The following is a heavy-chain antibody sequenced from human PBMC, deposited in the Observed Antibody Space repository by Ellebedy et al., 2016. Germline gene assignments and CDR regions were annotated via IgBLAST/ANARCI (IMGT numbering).Heavy chain of an antibody. V-gene: IGHV3-21*01. CDR1: GGSFSGYY. Sequence: ETLSLTCAVYGGSFSGYYWSWIRQPPGKGLEWVSSISSSSSYIYYADSVKGRFTISRDNAKNSLYLQMNSLRAEDTAVYYCARDYLMADDFWSGYYTGHYYYGMDVWGQGTTVTVSS. J-gene: IGHJ6*02. D-gene: IGHD3-3*01. CDR3: ARDYLMADDFWSGYYTGHYYYGMDV. CDR2: ISSSSSYI.